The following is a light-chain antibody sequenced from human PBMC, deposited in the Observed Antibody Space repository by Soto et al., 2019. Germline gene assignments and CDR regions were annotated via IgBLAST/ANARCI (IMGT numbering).Light chain of an antibody. V-gene: IGLV1-44*01. J-gene: IGLJ2*01. CDR3: AVWDDSLNGRV. Sequence: QAVLTQPPSASGTPGQRVTISCSGGSSSIGANTVNWYQQLPGTAPKLLIYGHNQRPSGVPDRFSGSKSGTSASLAISGLQSEDEAIYYCAVWDDSLNGRVFGGGTKLTVL. CDR1: SSSIGANT. CDR2: GHN.